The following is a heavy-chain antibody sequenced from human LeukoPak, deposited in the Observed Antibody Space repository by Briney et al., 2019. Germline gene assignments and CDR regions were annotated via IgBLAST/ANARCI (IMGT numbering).Heavy chain of an antibody. CDR3: ARWELGLDY. Sequence: GGSLRLSCAASGFTFSSYAMHWVRQAPGKGLEWVAVISYDGSNKYYADSVKGRFTISRDNSKNTLYLQMNSLRAEDTAIYYCARWELGLDYWGQGTLVTVSS. V-gene: IGHV3-30-3*01. D-gene: IGHD1-26*01. J-gene: IGHJ4*02. CDR2: ISYDGSNK. CDR1: GFTFSSYA.